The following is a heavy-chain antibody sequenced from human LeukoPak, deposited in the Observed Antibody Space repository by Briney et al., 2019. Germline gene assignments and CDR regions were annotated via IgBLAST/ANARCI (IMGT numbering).Heavy chain of an antibody. CDR2: INHSGST. Sequence: PSETLSLTCAVCGGSFSGYYWSWMRQPPGKGLEWIGEINHSGSTNYNPSLKSRVTISVDTSKNQFSLKLISLTAADTAVYYCARTYYADWFDPRGQGSLVTVSS. J-gene: IGHJ5*02. V-gene: IGHV4-34*01. CDR3: ARTYYADWFDP. CDR1: GGSFSGYY. D-gene: IGHD2-2*01.